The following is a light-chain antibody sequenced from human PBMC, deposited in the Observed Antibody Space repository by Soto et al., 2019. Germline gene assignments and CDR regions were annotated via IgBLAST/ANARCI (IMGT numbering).Light chain of an antibody. CDR1: QSISRT. CDR2: DAS. J-gene: IGKJ2*01. CDR3: QQYDNWPPYT. V-gene: IGKV3-15*01. Sequence: EIVLAQSPDTLSVSPGERATLSCSASQSISRTLAWYQQKSGQPPRLLIYDASTRATGIPARFSGSGSGTEFTLTISSLQSEDFAVYYCQQYDNWPPYTFGQGTKVDIK.